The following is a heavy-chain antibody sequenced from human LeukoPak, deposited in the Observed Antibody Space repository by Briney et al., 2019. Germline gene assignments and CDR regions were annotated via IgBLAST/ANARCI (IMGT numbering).Heavy chain of an antibody. J-gene: IGHJ4*02. CDR2: IYYSGST. CDR3: ARLYYYGSGSYSDY. D-gene: IGHD3-10*01. CDR1: GGSISSYY. Sequence: PSETLSLTCTVSGGSISSYYWSWIRQPPGKGLEWIGYIYYSGSTNYNPSLKSRVTISVDTSKNQFSLKLSSVTAADTAVYYCARLYYYGSGSYSDYWGQGTLVTVSS. V-gene: IGHV4-59*08.